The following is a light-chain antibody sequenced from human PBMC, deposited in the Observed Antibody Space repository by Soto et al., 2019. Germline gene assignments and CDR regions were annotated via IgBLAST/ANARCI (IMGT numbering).Light chain of an antibody. Sequence: QSALTQPASVSGSPGQSITISCTGTSSDVGNYKYVSWYQQHPGKAPKLIIYDVNSRPSGVSNRFSGSKSGNTASLTISGLQAEDEADYYCNSYTTINTVLFGGGTKVTVL. J-gene: IGLJ2*01. CDR3: NSYTTINTVL. CDR1: SSDVGNYKY. CDR2: DVN. V-gene: IGLV2-14*01.